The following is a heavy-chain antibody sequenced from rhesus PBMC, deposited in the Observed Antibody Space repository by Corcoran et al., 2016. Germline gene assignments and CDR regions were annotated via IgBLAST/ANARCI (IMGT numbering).Heavy chain of an antibody. Sequence: QVKLQQWGEGLVKPSETLSLTCAVYGGSITGYYYWSRIRQGPGKGLEGVGNINGYSASTNYNPSHKTRVTISKDTSKNQFSLKLSSVTAADTAVYYCARDTAGTVGVYWGQGVLVTVSS. V-gene: IGHV4-73*01. CDR3: ARDTAGTVGVY. D-gene: IGHD5-24*01. CDR2: INGYSAST. CDR1: GGSITGYYY. J-gene: IGHJ4*01.